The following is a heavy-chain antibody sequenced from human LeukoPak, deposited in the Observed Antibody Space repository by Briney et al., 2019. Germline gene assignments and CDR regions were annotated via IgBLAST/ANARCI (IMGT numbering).Heavy chain of an antibody. D-gene: IGHD3-22*01. CDR3: ARDSSPSYGSSGYRPSDFDY. CDR1: GITLTDYY. V-gene: IGHV3-11*04. CDR2: ISSSGSNQ. Sequence: PGGSLRPSCAASGITLTDYYMSWIRQAPGKGLEWVSYISSSGSNQKYADSVKGRFTISRDNAKNSLYLQMNSLRAEDMAVYYCARDSSPSYGSSGYRPSDFDYWGQGTLVTVSS. J-gene: IGHJ4*02.